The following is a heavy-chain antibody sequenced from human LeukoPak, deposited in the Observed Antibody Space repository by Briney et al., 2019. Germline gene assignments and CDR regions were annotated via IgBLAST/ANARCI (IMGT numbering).Heavy chain of an antibody. CDR2: INSDGSST. CDR3: AREEAAADPDY. CDR1: GFTFSSYW. Sequence: PGGSLRLSCAASGFTFSSYWMHWVRQAPGKGLVWVSRINSDGSSTSYADSVKGRFTISRDNAKNTLYLQMNSLRAEDTAVYYCAREEAAADPDYWGQGTLVTVSS. V-gene: IGHV3-74*01. D-gene: IGHD6-13*01. J-gene: IGHJ4*02.